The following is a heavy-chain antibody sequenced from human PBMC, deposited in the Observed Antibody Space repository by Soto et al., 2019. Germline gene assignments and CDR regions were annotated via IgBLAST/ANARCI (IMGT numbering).Heavy chain of an antibody. V-gene: IGHV4-34*01. CDR2: INHGGST. CDR3: ARGRIDIVVVVAAIGGDYYGMDV. J-gene: IGHJ6*02. D-gene: IGHD2-15*01. Sequence: SETLSLTCAVYGGAVSGYYWGWIRQPPGKGLEWSGEINHGGSTNYNPSLKSRVTISVDTSKNQFSLKLSSVTAADTAVYYCARGRIDIVVVVAAIGGDYYGMDVWGQGTTVTVSS. CDR1: GGAVSGYY.